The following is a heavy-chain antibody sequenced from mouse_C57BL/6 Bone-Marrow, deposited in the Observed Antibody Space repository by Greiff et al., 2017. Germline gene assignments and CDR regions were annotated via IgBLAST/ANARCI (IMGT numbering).Heavy chain of an antibody. CDR2: IDPSDSYT. Sequence: LQQPGAELVMPGASVTLSCKASGYTFTSYWMHWVKQRPGQGLEWIGEIDPSDSYTNYNQKFKGKSTLTVEKSSSTAYMQLSSLTSEDSAVYYCARGYYGSSPFYFDYWGQGTTLTVSS. D-gene: IGHD1-1*01. CDR3: ARGYYGSSPFYFDY. V-gene: IGHV1-69*01. CDR1: GYTFTSYW. J-gene: IGHJ2*01.